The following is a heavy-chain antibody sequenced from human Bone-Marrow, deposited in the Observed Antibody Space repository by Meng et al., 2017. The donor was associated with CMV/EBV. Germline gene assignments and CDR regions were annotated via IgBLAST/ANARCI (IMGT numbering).Heavy chain of an antibody. V-gene: IGHV3-66*02. J-gene: IGHJ6*02. CDR2: IYSGGST. CDR1: GFTVSSNY. D-gene: IGHD5-18*01. CDR3: ARGYRYGYDYYYYYGMDV. Sequence: GEPLKISFAASGFTVSSNYMSWVRQAPGKGLEWVSVIYSGGSTYYADSVKGRFTISRDNSKNTLYLQMNSLRAEDKAVYHCARGYRYGYDYYYYYGMDVWGQGTTVTVSS.